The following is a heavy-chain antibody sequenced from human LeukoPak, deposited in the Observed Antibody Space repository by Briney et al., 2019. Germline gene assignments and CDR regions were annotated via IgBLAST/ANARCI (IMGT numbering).Heavy chain of an antibody. Sequence: PGGSLRLSCAASGFTFSSYAMSWVRQAPGKGLEWVSGISGSGGSTYYAASVKGRFTISRDNSKNTLYLQMNSLRAEDTAIYYCAKALGGIVVVIAADWGQGTLVTASS. CDR3: AKALGGIVVVIAAD. D-gene: IGHD2-15*01. CDR1: GFTFSSYA. CDR2: ISGSGGST. J-gene: IGHJ4*02. V-gene: IGHV3-23*01.